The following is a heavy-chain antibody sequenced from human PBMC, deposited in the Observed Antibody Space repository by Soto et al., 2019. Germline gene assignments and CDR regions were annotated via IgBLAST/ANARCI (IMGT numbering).Heavy chain of an antibody. CDR3: AKGVAGDDAFDI. CDR1: GFTFSSYA. D-gene: IGHD7-27*01. Sequence: GGSLRLSCAASGFTFSSYAMSWVRQAPGKGLEWVSAISGSGGSTYYADSVKGRITISRDNSKNTLYLQMDSLRAEDAAVYYSAKGVAGDDAFDIWGQGTMVTVSS. J-gene: IGHJ3*02. V-gene: IGHV3-23*01. CDR2: ISGSGGST.